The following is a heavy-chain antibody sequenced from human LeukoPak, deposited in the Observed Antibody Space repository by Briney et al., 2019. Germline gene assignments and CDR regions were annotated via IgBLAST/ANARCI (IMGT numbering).Heavy chain of an antibody. D-gene: IGHD5-18*01. J-gene: IGHJ4*02. CDR1: GGSISSYY. CDR3: ARRAPGYSEYYFDY. V-gene: IGHV4-59*08. Sequence: SETLSLTCTVSGGSISSYYWSWIRQPPGKGLEWIGYIYYSGSTYYNPSLKSRVTISVDTSKNQFSLKLSSVTAADTAVYYCARRAPGYSEYYFDYWGQGTLVTVSS. CDR2: IYYSGST.